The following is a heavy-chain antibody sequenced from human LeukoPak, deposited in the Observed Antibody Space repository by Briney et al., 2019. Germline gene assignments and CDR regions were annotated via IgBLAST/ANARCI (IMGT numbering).Heavy chain of an antibody. CDR3: ARVEVEYYDSSGYYLFDY. D-gene: IGHD3-22*01. V-gene: IGHV1-18*01. Sequence: ASVKVSCKASGYTLTSYGLSWVRQAPGQGLEWMGWISANNGNTNYAQKLQGRVTMTTDTSTSTAYMELSSLRSDDTAVYYCARVEVEYYDSSGYYLFDYWGQGTLVTVSS. J-gene: IGHJ4*02. CDR2: ISANNGNT. CDR1: GYTLTSYG.